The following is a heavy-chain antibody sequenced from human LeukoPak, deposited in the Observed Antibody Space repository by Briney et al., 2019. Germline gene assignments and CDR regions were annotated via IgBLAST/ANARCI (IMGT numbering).Heavy chain of an antibody. V-gene: IGHV4-34*01. D-gene: IGHD3-22*01. CDR2: INHSGST. CDR3: ARPLYYYDGSGYYYVSGGAFDI. CDR1: GGSFSGYY. J-gene: IGHJ3*02. Sequence: SETLSLTCAVYGGSFSGYYWSWIRQPPGKGLEWIGEINHSGSTNYNPSLKSRVTISVDTSKNQFSLKLNSVTAADTAVYYCARPLYYYDGSGYYYVSGGAFDIWGQGTMVTVSS.